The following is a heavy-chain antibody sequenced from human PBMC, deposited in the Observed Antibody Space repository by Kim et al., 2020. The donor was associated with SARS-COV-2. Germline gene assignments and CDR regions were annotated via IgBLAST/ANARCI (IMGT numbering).Heavy chain of an antibody. Sequence: GGSLRLSCAASGFTFSSYGMHWVRQAPGKGLEWVAVIWYDGSNKYYADSVKGRFTISRDNSKNTLYLQMNSLRAEDTAVYYCAKDQSQGMVRGANWFDPWGQGTLVTVSS. J-gene: IGHJ5*02. CDR3: AKDQSQGMVRGANWFDP. CDR1: GFTFSSYG. CDR2: IWYDGSNK. V-gene: IGHV3-33*06. D-gene: IGHD3-10*01.